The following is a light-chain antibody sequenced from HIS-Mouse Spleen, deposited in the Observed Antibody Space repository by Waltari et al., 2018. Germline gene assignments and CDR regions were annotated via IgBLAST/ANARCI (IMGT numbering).Light chain of an antibody. CDR3: QQLNSYPPT. CDR1: QGISSY. V-gene: IGKV1-9*01. Sequence: DIQLTQSPSFLSASVGDRVTITCRASQGISSYLAWYQQKPGKAPKLLIYAASTLQSGVPSRFSVSGSGTEFTLTISSLHPEDFATYYCQQLNSYPPTFGQGTKVEIK. J-gene: IGKJ1*01. CDR2: AAS.